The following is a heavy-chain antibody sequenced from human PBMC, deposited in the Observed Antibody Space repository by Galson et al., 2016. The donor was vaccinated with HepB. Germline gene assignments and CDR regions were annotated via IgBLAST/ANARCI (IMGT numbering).Heavy chain of an antibody. V-gene: IGHV3-48*02. D-gene: IGHD1-26*01. J-gene: IGHJ5*02. CDR1: AFTLSRYT. Sequence: SLRLSCAASAFTLSRYTMQWVRQAPGRGLEWVSYITSGSNVIYYEDYVKGRFTISRDNAKNSLYLQMNSLRDDDPAVYYCARDPSGIVEASRFDPWGQGTLVTVSS. CDR3: ARDPSGIVEASRFDP. CDR2: ITSGSNVI.